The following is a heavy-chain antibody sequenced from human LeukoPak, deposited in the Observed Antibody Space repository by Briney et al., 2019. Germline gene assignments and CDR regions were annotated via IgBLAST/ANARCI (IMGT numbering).Heavy chain of an antibody. Sequence: SETLSLTCTVSGGSISSSSYYWGWIRQPPGKGLEWIGSIYYSGSTYYNPSLKSRVTISVDTSKNQFSLKLSSVTAADTAVYYCARGGDYYDTLSDDYWGQGTLVTVSS. CDR2: IYYSGST. CDR3: ARGGDYYDTLSDDY. J-gene: IGHJ4*02. V-gene: IGHV4-39*07. D-gene: IGHD3-22*01. CDR1: GGSISSSSYY.